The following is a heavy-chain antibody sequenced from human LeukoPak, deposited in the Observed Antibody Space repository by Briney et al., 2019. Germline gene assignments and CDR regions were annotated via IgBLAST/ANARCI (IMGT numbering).Heavy chain of an antibody. CDR2: IYYSGST. CDR3: ARCYDSTSDAFDI. J-gene: IGHJ3*02. CDR1: GGSISSGDYY. Sequence: SETLSLTCTVSGGSISSGDYYWSWIRQPPGKGLEWIGYIYYSGSTYYNPSLKSRVTISVDTSKNHFSLKLSSVTAADTAVYHCARCYDSTSDAFDIWGQGTMVTVSS. D-gene: IGHD3-22*01. V-gene: IGHV4-30-4*08.